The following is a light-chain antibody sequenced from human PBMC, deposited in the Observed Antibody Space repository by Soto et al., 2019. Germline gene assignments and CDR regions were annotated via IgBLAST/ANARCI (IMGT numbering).Light chain of an antibody. CDR1: SSDVGGYSY. J-gene: IGLJ1*01. Sequence: QSALTQPRSVSGSPGHSVTISCTGSSSDVGGYSYVSWYQQHPGKAPKLMISDVSKRPSGVPDRFSGSKFGNTASLTISGLQAEDEADYYCCSYAGAFTYVFGSGTKVIVL. V-gene: IGLV2-11*01. CDR3: CSYAGAFTYV. CDR2: DVS.